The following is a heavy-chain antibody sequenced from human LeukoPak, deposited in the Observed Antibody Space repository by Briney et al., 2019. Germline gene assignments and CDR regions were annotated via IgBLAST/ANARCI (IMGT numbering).Heavy chain of an antibody. CDR2: LKADGGET. D-gene: IGHD3-16*01. Sequence: GGSLRLSCAASGFTFSRYWMSWVRQAPGRGLEWVANLKADGGETYYVDSVKGGFTISTENAKDSPCIQTCTPMLKDTAVYYGLGGAYLGWGQETLFTVSS. J-gene: IGHJ4*02. CDR3: LGGAYLG. CDR1: GFTFSRYW. V-gene: IGHV3-7*01.